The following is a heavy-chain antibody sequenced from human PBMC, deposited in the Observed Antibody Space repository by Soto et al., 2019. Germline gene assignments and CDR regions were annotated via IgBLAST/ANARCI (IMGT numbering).Heavy chain of an antibody. V-gene: IGHV1-2*02. CDR3: ARDRDGYNYRRPYYYYYGMDV. J-gene: IGHJ6*02. D-gene: IGHD5-12*01. CDR1: GYTFTGYY. Sequence: ASVKVSCKASGYTFTGYYMHWVRQAPGQVLEWMGWINPNSGGTNYAQKFQGRVTMTRDTSISTAYMELSRLRSDDTAVYYCARDRDGYNYRRPYYYYYGMDVWGQGTTVTVSS. CDR2: INPNSGGT.